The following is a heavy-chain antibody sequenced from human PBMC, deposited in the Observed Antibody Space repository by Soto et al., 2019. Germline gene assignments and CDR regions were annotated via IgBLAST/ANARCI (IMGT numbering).Heavy chain of an antibody. Sequence: QVQLQESGPGLVKPSQTLSLTCTVSGGSISSGGYYWSWIRQHPGKGLEWIGYIYYSGSTYYNPSLKSRVTISVDTSKHQFPLKLSSVTAADTAVYYCARSRSGYSNDAFDIWGQGTMVTVSS. CDR1: GGSISSGGYY. CDR2: IYYSGST. D-gene: IGHD3-22*01. V-gene: IGHV4-31*03. CDR3: ARSRSGYSNDAFDI. J-gene: IGHJ3*02.